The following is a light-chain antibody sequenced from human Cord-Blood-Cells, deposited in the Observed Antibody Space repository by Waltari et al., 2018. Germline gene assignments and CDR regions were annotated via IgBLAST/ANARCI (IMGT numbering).Light chain of an antibody. J-gene: IGLJ2*01. CDR2: EGS. CDR3: CSYAGSSTV. V-gene: IGLV2-23*01. Sequence: QSALTQPASVSGSPGQSITISCTGTSSDVGSYNLVSWYQQHPGKAPKPMIYEGSKRPLGVSNRFSGSKSGNTASLTISGLQAEDEADYYCCSYAGSSTVFGGGTKLTVL. CDR1: SSDVGSYNL.